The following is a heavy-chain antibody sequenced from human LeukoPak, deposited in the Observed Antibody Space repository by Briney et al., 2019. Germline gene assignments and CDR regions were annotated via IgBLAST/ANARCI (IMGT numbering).Heavy chain of an antibody. CDR3: ARDTAAAGPQIDY. V-gene: IGHV3-30*03. J-gene: IGHJ4*02. CDR1: GFTFSSYG. D-gene: IGHD6-13*01. CDR2: ISYDGSNK. Sequence: PGRSLRLSCAASGFTFSSYGMHWVRQAPGKGLEWVAVISYDGSNKYYADSVKGRFTISRDNSKNTLYLQMNSLRAEDTAVYYCARDTAAAGPQIDYWGQGTLVTVSS.